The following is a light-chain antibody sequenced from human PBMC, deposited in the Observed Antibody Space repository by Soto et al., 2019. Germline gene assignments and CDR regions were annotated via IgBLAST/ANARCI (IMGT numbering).Light chain of an antibody. J-gene: IGLJ2*01. Sequence: QSVLTQPPSASGSPGQSVTISCTGTSSDVGDYNYVSWYQQHPGKAPKLMIYEVNKRPSGVPDRFSGSKSGNTASLTVSGLQTEDEADYYCSSYAGKGVFGGGTKVTVL. CDR2: EVN. V-gene: IGLV2-8*01. CDR3: SSYAGKGV. CDR1: SSDVGDYNY.